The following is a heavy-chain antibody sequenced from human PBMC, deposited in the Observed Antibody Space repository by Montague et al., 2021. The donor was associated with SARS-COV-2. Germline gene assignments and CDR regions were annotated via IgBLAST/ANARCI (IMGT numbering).Heavy chain of an antibody. CDR3: ARGGIAARRHYFKY. CDR1: GGSFSNYY. D-gene: IGHD6-6*01. J-gene: IGHJ4*02. CDR2: INHSGST. V-gene: IGHV4-34*01. Sequence: SETLSLTCAVYGGSFSNYYWTWIRQPPGKGREWIGEINHSGSTNYNPSLKSRVTISVDTSKNQFSLKLSSVTAADTAVYFCARGGIAARRHYFKYWGQGTLVTVSS.